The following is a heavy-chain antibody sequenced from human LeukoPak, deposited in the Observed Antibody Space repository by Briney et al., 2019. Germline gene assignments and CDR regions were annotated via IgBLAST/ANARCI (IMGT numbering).Heavy chain of an antibody. Sequence: SETLSLTCTVSGGSVSSYYWSWIRQPAGKGLEWIGRISASGNTNYNPSLKSRVTMSVDTSMNLFALKLSSVTAADTAVYYCARQGVATAIDYWGQGTLVTVPS. J-gene: IGHJ4*02. D-gene: IGHD2-21*02. V-gene: IGHV4-4*07. CDR3: ARQGVATAIDY. CDR1: GGSVSSYY. CDR2: ISASGNT.